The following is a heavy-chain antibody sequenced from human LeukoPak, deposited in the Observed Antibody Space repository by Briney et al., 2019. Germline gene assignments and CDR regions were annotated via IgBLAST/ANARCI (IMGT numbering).Heavy chain of an antibody. CDR2: INWDGGAT. CDR1: GISSDDYG. V-gene: IGHV3-20*04. Sequence: GGSLILSCEASGISSDDYGMSWVRQAPGKGLEWVSGINWDGGATSYADSVKGRFTISRDNANNFRYLQMNSLRAEDTAFYYCARDLSSTWYSLAYWGQGTLVTVSS. D-gene: IGHD2-2*01. J-gene: IGHJ4*02. CDR3: ARDLSSTWYSLAY.